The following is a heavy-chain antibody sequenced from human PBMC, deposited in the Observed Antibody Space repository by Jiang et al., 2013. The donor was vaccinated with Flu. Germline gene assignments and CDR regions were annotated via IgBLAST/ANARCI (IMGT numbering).Heavy chain of an antibody. D-gene: IGHD3-9*01. V-gene: IGHV5-51*01. CDR1: GYTFSSYW. CDR2: IYPPNSDT. Sequence: GAEVKKPGESLKISCQGSGYTFSSYWIGWVRQMPGKGLEWVGFIYPPNSDTKYSPSFQGQVTISADKSITTAFLHWNSLKASDTAMYYCAAVETKGAHYDVLQRRGDAFDIVGPRDKWSSS. CDR3: AAVETKGAHYDVLQRRGDAFDI. J-gene: IGHJ3*02.